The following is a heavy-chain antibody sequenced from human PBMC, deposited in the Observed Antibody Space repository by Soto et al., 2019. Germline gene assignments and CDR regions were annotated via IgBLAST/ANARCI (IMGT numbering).Heavy chain of an antibody. CDR3: ARGPFYSSGWYFDY. V-gene: IGHV3-7*04. J-gene: IGHJ4*02. CDR2: IKQDGSEK. Sequence: GGSLRLSCAASGFTFSSYWMSWVRQAPGKGLEWVANIKQDGSEKYYVDSVKGRFTISRDNAKNSLYLQMNSLRAEDTAVYYCARGPFYSSGWYFDYWGQGTLVTVSS. CDR1: GFTFSSYW. D-gene: IGHD6-19*01.